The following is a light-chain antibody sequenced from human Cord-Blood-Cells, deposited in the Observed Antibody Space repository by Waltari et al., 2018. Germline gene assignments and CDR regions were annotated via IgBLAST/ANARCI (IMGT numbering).Light chain of an antibody. CDR3: SSYTSSSTVV. CDR2: DVS. V-gene: IGLV2-14*01. J-gene: IGLJ2*01. Sequence: QPALTHPASVSGSPGQSSTFSCTGTSSDVWGYNYVSWYQQHPGKAPKLMIYDVSNRPSGVSNRFSGSKSGNTASLTISGLQAEDEADYYCSSYTSSSTVVFGGGTKLTVL. CDR1: SSDVWGYNY.